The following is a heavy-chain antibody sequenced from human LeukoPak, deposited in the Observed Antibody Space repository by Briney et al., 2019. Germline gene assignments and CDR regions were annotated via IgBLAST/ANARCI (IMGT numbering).Heavy chain of an antibody. Sequence: PGGSLRLSCAASGFTFSSYWMSWVRQAPGKGPEWVANIKQDGSEKYYVDSVKGRFTISRDNAKNSLYLQMNSLGPEDTAVYYCARDPYSGNYGNYYYYYMDVWGKGTTVTISS. CDR3: ARDPYSGNYGNYYYYYMDV. CDR2: IKQDGSEK. D-gene: IGHD1-26*01. J-gene: IGHJ6*03. V-gene: IGHV3-7*01. CDR1: GFTFSSYW.